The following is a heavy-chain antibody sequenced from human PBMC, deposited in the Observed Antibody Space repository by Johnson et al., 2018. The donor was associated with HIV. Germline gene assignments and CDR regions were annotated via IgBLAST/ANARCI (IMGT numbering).Heavy chain of an antibody. CDR2: IGGSGTNT. D-gene: IGHD3-22*01. CDR3: AKDLGERECEGWSSDYYEFGRELPGQDRRGVVGTFDF. V-gene: IGHV3-23*04. J-gene: IGHJ3*01. Sequence: VQLVESGGGLVQPGGSLRLSCAASGFTFINYAMSWVRQAPGKGLEWVSSIGGSGTNTYYADSVKGRFTISRDNSKNTLYLQMDGLSPEDTALYDCAKDLGERECEGWSSDYYEFGRELPGQDRRGVVGTFDFGGQGTMVAVSS. CDR1: GFTFINYA.